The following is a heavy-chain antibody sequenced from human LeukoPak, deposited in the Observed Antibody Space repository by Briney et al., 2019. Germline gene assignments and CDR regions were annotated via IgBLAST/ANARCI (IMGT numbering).Heavy chain of an antibody. V-gene: IGHV1-18*01. CDR2: ISAYNGNT. CDR3: ARGGGDSSGYSPNDWFDP. D-gene: IGHD3-22*01. J-gene: IGHJ5*02. Sequence: GASVKVSCKASGYTFTSYGISWVRQAPGQGLEWMGWISAYNGNTNYAQKLQGRVTTTTDTSTSTAYMELRSLRSDDTAVYYCARGGGDSSGYSPNDWFDPWGQGTLVTVSS. CDR1: GYTFTSYG.